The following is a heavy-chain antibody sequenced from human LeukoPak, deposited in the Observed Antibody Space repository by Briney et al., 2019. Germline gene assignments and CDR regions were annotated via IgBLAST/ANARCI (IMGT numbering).Heavy chain of an antibody. CDR1: GFTFSSYW. Sequence: GVSLRLSCAASGFTFSSYWMSWVRQAPRKGLGWVANIKQDGSEKYYVDSVKGRFTISRDNAKNSLYLQMNSLRAEDTAVYYCAGKIVEVPNMRVYYYYYMDVWGKGTTVTVSS. D-gene: IGHD2/OR15-2a*01. V-gene: IGHV3-7*01. CDR3: AGKIVEVPNMRVYYYYYMDV. J-gene: IGHJ6*03. CDR2: IKQDGSEK.